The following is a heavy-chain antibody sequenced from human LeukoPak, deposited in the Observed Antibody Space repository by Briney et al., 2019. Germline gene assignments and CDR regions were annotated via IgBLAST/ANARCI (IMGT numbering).Heavy chain of an antibody. D-gene: IGHD1-26*01. J-gene: IGHJ4*02. V-gene: IGHV6-1*01. Sequence: SQTLSLTCAISGDSVSSNSATWDWIRQSPSRGLEWLGRTYYRSKWYNDYAVAVKSRITINPDTSKNQFSLHLNSVTPEDTAVYYCARVGRSGTDYEYWGQGTLVTVSS. CDR3: ARVGRSGTDYEY. CDR2: TYYRSKWYN. CDR1: GDSVSSNSAT.